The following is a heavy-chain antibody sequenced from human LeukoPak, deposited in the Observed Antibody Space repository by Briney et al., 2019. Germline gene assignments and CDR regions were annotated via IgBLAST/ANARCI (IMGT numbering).Heavy chain of an antibody. CDR2: ISSSGSTI. V-gene: IGHV3-48*03. D-gene: IGHD6-19*01. CDR3: ARGNITVAGWRNWFDP. Sequence: GGSLRLSCAASGFTFSSYEMNWVRQAPGKGLEWVSYISSSGSTIYYADSVKGRFTISRDNAKNSLYLQMNSLRAEDTAVYYCARGNITVAGWRNWFDPWGQGTLVTVSS. CDR1: GFTFSSYE. J-gene: IGHJ5*02.